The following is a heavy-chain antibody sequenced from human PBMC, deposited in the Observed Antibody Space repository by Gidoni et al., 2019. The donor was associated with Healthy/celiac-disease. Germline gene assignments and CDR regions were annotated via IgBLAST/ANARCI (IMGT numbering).Heavy chain of an antibody. CDR1: GFTFSSYA. J-gene: IGHJ4*02. D-gene: IGHD6-13*01. V-gene: IGHV3-30*14. CDR2: ISYDGSNK. Sequence: QGQLVESGGGVVQPGRSLRLSCAAAGFTFSSYAMPWVRQAPGKGLGWVAVISYDGSNKYYADSVKVRFTISRDNSKTTLYLQMTSLRAEDTAVYYCARSSRKGIAAAGLYFDYWGQGTLVTVSS. CDR3: ARSSRKGIAAAGLYFDY.